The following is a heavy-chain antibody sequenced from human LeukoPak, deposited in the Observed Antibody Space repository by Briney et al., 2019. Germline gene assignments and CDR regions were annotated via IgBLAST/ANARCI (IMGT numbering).Heavy chain of an antibody. V-gene: IGHV1-8*02. CDR3: ARWSYYYDSSGSDASDY. CDR2: MNPNSGNT. CDR1: GNMFTGSY. Sequence: GASVKVSCKASGNMFTGSYINWVRQATGQGLEWMGWMNPNSGNTGYAQKFQGRVTMTRNTSISTAYMELSSLRSEDTAVYYCARWSYYYDSSGSDASDYWGQGTLVTVSS. J-gene: IGHJ4*02. D-gene: IGHD3-22*01.